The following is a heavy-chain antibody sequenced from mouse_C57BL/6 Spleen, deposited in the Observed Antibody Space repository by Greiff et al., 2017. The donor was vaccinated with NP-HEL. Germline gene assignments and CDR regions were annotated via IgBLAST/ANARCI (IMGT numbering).Heavy chain of an antibody. CDR1: GYAFSSSW. J-gene: IGHJ1*03. CDR2: IYPGDGDT. Sequence: QVQLKQSGPELVKPGASVKISCKASGYAFSSSWMNWVKQRPGKGLEWIGRIYPGDGDTNYNGKFKGKATLTADKSSSTAYMQLSSLTSEDSAVYFCARDVRSQYFDVWGTGTTVTVSS. V-gene: IGHV1-82*01. CDR3: ARDVRSQYFDV.